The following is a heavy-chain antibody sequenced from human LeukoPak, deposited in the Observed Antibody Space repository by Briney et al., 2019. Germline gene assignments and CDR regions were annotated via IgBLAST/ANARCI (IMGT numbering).Heavy chain of an antibody. CDR1: GGTFSSYA. CDR3: ARDQDGIPAADPYYYYYMDV. D-gene: IGHD6-13*01. CDR2: INPNSRGT. J-gene: IGHJ6*03. Sequence: ASVKVSCKASGGTFSSYATSWVRQAPGQGLEWMGWINPNSRGTNYAQKFQGRVTMTRDTSISTAYMELSRLRSDDTAVYYCARDQDGIPAADPYYYYYMDVWGKGTTVTVSS. V-gene: IGHV1-2*02.